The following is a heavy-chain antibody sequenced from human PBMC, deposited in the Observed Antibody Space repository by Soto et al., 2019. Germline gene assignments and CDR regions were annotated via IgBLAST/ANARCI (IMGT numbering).Heavy chain of an antibody. V-gene: IGHV3-23*01. CDR3: ANVGITGTRGSSVY. D-gene: IGHD1-7*01. J-gene: IGHJ4*02. CDR2: ISGSGGST. Sequence: PGGSLRLSCAASGFTFSSYAMSWVRQAPGKGQEWVSAISGSGGSTYYADSVKGRFTISRDNSKNTLYLQINSLRAEDTAVFYCANVGITGTRGSSVYWGQGTLVTVSS. CDR1: GFTFSSYA.